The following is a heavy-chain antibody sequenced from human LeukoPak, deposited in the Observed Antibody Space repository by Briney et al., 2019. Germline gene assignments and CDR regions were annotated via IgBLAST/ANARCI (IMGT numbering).Heavy chain of an antibody. Sequence: ASVTVSCKSSGYTLTVYYMHWVRQAPGQGLEWMGCINPNSGDTKYAQEFQGRVTLTRDTSMNTAYMDLSRLRSDDTAIYYCAGGGYVIFRDWFDPWGQGTLVTVSS. J-gene: IGHJ5*02. CDR2: INPNSGDT. CDR1: GYTLTVYY. D-gene: IGHD3-3*02. CDR3: AGGGYVIFRDWFDP. V-gene: IGHV1-2*02.